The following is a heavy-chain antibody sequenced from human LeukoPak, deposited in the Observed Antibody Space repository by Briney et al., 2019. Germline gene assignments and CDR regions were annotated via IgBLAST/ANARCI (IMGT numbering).Heavy chain of an antibody. Sequence: PGGSLRLSCAASGFTFSSYWMNWVRQAPGKGLEWVANINQDGSEKHYVDSVKSRFTISRDNAKNSLYLQMNSLRAEDTAVYYCARGGFRFFAHWGQGTLVTVSS. CDR1: GFTFSSYW. J-gene: IGHJ5*02. CDR2: INQDGSEK. V-gene: IGHV3-7*04. CDR3: ARGGFRFFAH. D-gene: IGHD3-16*02.